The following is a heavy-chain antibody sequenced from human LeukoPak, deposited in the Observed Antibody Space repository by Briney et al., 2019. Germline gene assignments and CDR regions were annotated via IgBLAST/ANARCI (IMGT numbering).Heavy chain of an antibody. CDR3: ARDSERYFDWLLERGMDV. V-gene: IGHV1-2*02. J-gene: IGHJ6*03. Sequence: ASVKVSCKASGYTFTGYYMHWVRQAPGQGLGWMGWINPNSGGTNYAQKFQGGVTMTRDTSISTAYMELSRLRSDDTAVYYCARDSERYFDWLLERGMDVWGKGTTVTISS. D-gene: IGHD3-9*01. CDR2: INPNSGGT. CDR1: GYTFTGYY.